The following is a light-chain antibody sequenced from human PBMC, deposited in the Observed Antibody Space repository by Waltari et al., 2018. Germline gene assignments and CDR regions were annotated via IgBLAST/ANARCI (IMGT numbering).Light chain of an antibody. J-gene: IGLJ2*01. Sequence: QSALAQPASVSGSPGQSITISCPGSSSDIGAFDLVTWYQQHPGRAPRLIIRNVSERPSGVPHRFSGSKSGNTASLTISSLRSEDESLYFCSSFTTGSTGLFGGGTKLTVL. CDR2: NVS. CDR3: SSFTTGSTGL. V-gene: IGLV2-14*03. CDR1: SSDIGAFDL.